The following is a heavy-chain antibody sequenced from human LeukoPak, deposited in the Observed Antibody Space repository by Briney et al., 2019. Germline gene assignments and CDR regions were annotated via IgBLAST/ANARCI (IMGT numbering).Heavy chain of an antibody. CDR2: IYPGDSDT. CDR1: GCSFTSYW. Sequence: GESLKISCKGSGCSFTSYWIGWVRQMPGKGLEGMGIIYPGDSDTRYSPSFQGQVTISADKSISTAYLQWSSLKASDTAMYYCARLPDIVVVPAAPLDYWGQGTQVTVSS. V-gene: IGHV5-51*01. J-gene: IGHJ4*02. D-gene: IGHD2-2*01. CDR3: ARLPDIVVVPAAPLDY.